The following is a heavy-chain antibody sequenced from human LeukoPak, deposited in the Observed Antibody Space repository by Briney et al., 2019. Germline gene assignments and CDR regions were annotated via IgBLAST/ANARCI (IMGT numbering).Heavy chain of an antibody. Sequence: SETLSLTCAVYRGSFSGYYWGWIRQPPGNGLEWIGEINHSGSTNYNTSLKSRVTISVDTSKNHFSLKLSSVTAADMAVYYCAITHYDILTGYHKYMDVWGKGTTVTVSS. J-gene: IGHJ6*03. D-gene: IGHD3-9*01. V-gene: IGHV4-34*01. CDR2: INHSGST. CDR3: AITHYDILTGYHKYMDV. CDR1: RGSFSGYY.